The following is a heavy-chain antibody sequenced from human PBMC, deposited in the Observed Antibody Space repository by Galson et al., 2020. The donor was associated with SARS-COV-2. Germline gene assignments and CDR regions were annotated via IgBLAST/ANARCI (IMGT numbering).Heavy chain of an antibody. CDR3: ATAFMITFGGVMVAPYY. V-gene: IGHV1-24*01. Sequence: ASVKVSCKVSGYTLTELSMHWVRQAPGKGLEWMGGFDPEDGETIYAQKFQGRVTMTEDTSTDTAYMELSSLRSEDTAVYYCATAFMITFGGVMVAPYYCGQGTLVTVSS. CDR2: FDPEDGET. CDR1: GYTLTELS. J-gene: IGHJ4*02. D-gene: IGHD3-16*02.